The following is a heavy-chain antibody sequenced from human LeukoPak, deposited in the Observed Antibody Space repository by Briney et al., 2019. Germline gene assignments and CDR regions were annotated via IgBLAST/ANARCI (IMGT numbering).Heavy chain of an antibody. V-gene: IGHV3-30*18. J-gene: IGHJ3*02. CDR2: ISYDGSLK. CDR3: AKKYSYGSGAGDALDI. Sequence: GRSLRLSCAASGITFSNFGMHWVRQAPGKGLEWVAVISYDGSLKHYLDSVKGRFTISRDNSKNTLYLQMDSLRVEDTAVYYCAKKYSYGSGAGDALDIWGHGTLVTVSS. CDR1: GITFSNFG. D-gene: IGHD3-10*01.